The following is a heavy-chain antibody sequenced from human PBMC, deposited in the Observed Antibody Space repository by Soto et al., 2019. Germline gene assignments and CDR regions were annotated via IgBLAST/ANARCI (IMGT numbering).Heavy chain of an antibody. V-gene: IGHV1-18*04. Sequence: QVQLVQSGAEVKKPGASVKVSCQASGYSFTSLGISWVRQAPGQGPEWMGWIRTSNGHSWSAENLRDRVTMTTDTXXXXXXXXXXXXXXXXXXXXXXXXGDYGDYWGQGTLIT. D-gene: IGHD3-16*01. CDR3: XXGDYGDY. CDR2: IRTSNGHS. CDR1: GYSFTSLG. J-gene: IGHJ4*02.